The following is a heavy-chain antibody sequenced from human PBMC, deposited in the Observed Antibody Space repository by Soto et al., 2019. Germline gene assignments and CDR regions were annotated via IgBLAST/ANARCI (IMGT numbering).Heavy chain of an antibody. J-gene: IGHJ5*02. D-gene: IGHD3-22*01. CDR1: GGSISSYY. Sequence: PSETLSLTCTVSGGSISSYYWSWIRQPPGKGLEWIGYISYSGGTNYNPSLKSRVTISVDTSKNQFSLKLSSVTAADTAVYYFASIYDSSGYYYGNNWFDPWGQGTLVTVSS. CDR2: ISYSGGT. V-gene: IGHV4-59*01. CDR3: ASIYDSSGYYYGNNWFDP.